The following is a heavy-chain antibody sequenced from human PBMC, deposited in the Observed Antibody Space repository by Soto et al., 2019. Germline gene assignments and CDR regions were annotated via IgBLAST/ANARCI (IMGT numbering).Heavy chain of an antibody. J-gene: IGHJ1*01. CDR1: GGSLSAYY. CDR2: INPSGTT. CDR3: ALAPAAHILH. Sequence: PSETLSLTCAVYGGSLSAYYCSWIRQPPGKGLEWIGEINPSGTTNYNPSLKSRVTISVDTSKNQFSLKLSSVTAADTAVYHCALAPAAHILHWGQGTLVTVSS. D-gene: IGHD2-2*01. V-gene: IGHV4-34*01.